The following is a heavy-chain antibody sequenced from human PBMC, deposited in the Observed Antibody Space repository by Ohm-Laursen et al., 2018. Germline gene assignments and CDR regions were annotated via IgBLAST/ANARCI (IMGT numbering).Heavy chain of an antibody. Sequence: GASVKVSCKASGYLFTSYDINWVRPATGQGLEWMGWMNPNSGNTGYAQKFQGRVTMTRNTSISTAYMELSSLRSEDTAVYYCARWGSSGWYSSAKVFGMDVWGQGTTVTVSS. J-gene: IGHJ6*02. CDR1: GYLFTSYD. CDR3: ARWGSSGWYSSAKVFGMDV. V-gene: IGHV1-8*01. CDR2: MNPNSGNT. D-gene: IGHD6-19*01.